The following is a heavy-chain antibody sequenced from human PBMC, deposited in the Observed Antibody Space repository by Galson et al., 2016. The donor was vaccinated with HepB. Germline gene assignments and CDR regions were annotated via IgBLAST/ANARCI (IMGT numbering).Heavy chain of an antibody. D-gene: IGHD5-24*01. V-gene: IGHV4-31*03. CDR3: ARNPVEVRHDAFDI. CDR1: GDSINTYGYF. J-gene: IGHJ3*02. CDR2: ISYSGST. Sequence: TLSLTCSVSGDSINTYGYFWSWIRQPPGEGLEWIGYISYSGSTYFNPSLQSRITLSLDTSKEQFSLKLSSVSAADTAVYFCARNPVEVRHDAFDIWGQVTMVTV.